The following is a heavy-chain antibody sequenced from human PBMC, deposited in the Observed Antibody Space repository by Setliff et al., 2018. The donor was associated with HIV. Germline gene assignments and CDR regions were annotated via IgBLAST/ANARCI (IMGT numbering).Heavy chain of an antibody. J-gene: IGHJ4*02. CDR2: INEGGSVR. Sequence: VGSLRLSCAASGFTIRGYWMDWVRQAPGKGLEWVASINEGGSVRFYVDSVKGRFTISRDNAENSLSLQMNSLRAEDTALYYCMSEYKSGCWGQGTLVTVSS. CDR3: MSEYKSGC. D-gene: IGHD6-19*01. V-gene: IGHV3-7*01. CDR1: GFTIRGYW.